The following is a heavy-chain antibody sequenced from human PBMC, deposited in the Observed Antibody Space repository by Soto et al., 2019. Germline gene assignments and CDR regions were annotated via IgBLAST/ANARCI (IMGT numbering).Heavy chain of an antibody. Sequence: ASVKVSCKASGYTFTSYDINWVRQATGQGLEWMGWINPNNGNTSYAQKFQGRVTMTTDTSTSTAYMELRSLRSDDTAVYYCARQAVRGVTDFDYWGQGTLVTVSS. J-gene: IGHJ4*02. D-gene: IGHD3-10*01. V-gene: IGHV1-18*01. CDR2: INPNNGNT. CDR1: GYTFTSYD. CDR3: ARQAVRGVTDFDY.